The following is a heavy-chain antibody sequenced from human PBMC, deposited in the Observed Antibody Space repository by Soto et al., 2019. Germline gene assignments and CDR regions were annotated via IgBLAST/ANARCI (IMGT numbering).Heavy chain of an antibody. CDR2: ISTTGGST. Sequence: DVQLLESGGSLVQPGGSLRLSCAASGFTFNDYSLSWVRQAPGKGLEWVSAISTTGGSTYYADSVKGRFTISRDNSQNTLSLQMRSLRAEDTAVYFCARPDGSTYSFRYWGQGTLVTVSS. J-gene: IGHJ4*02. CDR3: ARPDGSTYSFRY. V-gene: IGHV3-23*01. D-gene: IGHD3-10*01. CDR1: GFTFNDYS.